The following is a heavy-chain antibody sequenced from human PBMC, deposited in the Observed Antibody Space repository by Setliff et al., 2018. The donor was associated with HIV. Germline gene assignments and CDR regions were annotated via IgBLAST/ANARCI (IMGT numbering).Heavy chain of an antibody. D-gene: IGHD3-9*01. V-gene: IGHV1-18*01. Sequence: ASVKVSCKASGYTFTNYGINWVRQAPGQGLEWMGWISAYNGNTNHAQKLQGRVTMTTDTSTSTAYMELRSLRSDDTAVYYCARDPAFRRYYDILTGYSPSWFDPWGQGTLATVSS. CDR3: ARDPAFRRYYDILTGYSPSWFDP. J-gene: IGHJ5*02. CDR1: GYTFTNYG. CDR2: ISAYNGNT.